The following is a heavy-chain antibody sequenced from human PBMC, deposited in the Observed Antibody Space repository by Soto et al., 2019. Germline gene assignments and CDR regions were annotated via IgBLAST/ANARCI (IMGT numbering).Heavy chain of an antibody. CDR2: MFYSGRT. Sequence: SETLSLTCTVSGASISSGRSYWSWIRQHPGKGLEWIGYMFYSGRTYYHPSLKSRVNISADTSKNQFSLRLTSVTPADTGVLYCARDNGYGHGDAGGRGTL. D-gene: IGHD2-21*02. CDR1: GASISSGRSY. J-gene: IGHJ4*02. CDR3: ARDNGYGHGDA. V-gene: IGHV4-31*03.